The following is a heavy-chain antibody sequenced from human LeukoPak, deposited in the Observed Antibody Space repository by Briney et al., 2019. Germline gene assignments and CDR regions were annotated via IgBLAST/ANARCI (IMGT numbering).Heavy chain of an antibody. CDR2: ISDGGGIT. J-gene: IGHJ4*02. D-gene: IGHD3-10*01. V-gene: IGHV3-23*01. Sequence: GGSLRLSCAASGFTFDDCAMSWVRQAPGKGLEWVSTISDGGGITYYADSVKGRYTISRDNSKNTLFLQMNSLRAEDTAVYYCAKSRGSGSSMARGVNFDYWGQGTLVTVSS. CDR1: GFTFDDCA. CDR3: AKSRGSGSSMARGVNFDY.